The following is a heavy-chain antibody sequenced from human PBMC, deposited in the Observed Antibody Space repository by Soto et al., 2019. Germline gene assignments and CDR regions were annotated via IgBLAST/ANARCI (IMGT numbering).Heavy chain of an antibody. Sequence: PSXTLSLTCTVAAGSISICCCYWGQIRQPPGKGLEWIGSIYYSGSTNYNPSLKSRVTISVDTSKNQFSLKLSSVTAADTAVYYCARRSSSSSWYWYFDLWGRGTLVTVSS. D-gene: IGHD6-13*01. CDR2: IYYSGST. CDR1: AGSISICCCY. V-gene: IGHV4-61*05. J-gene: IGHJ2*01. CDR3: ARRSSSSSWYWYFDL.